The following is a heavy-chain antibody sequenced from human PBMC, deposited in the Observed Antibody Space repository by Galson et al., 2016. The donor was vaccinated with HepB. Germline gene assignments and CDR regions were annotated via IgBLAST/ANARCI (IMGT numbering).Heavy chain of an antibody. D-gene: IGHD6-13*01. Sequence: SETLSLTCAVFGETFNGYYWTWIRQPPGKGLEWIGEINHSGNTNYNPSLKSRVNLSVDMSKKQFSLELTSVTAADTAIYFCARLGYRSTWFDYWGQGVLVTVSS. CDR3: ARLGYRSTWFDY. CDR1: GETFNGYY. J-gene: IGHJ5*01. CDR2: INHSGNT. V-gene: IGHV4-34*01.